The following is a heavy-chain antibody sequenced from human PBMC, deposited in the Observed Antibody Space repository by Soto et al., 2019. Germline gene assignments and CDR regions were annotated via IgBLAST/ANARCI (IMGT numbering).Heavy chain of an antibody. J-gene: IGHJ6*02. CDR3: ARDLIARQSYYYYDYGMDV. CDR2: ISYDGSNK. Sequence: QVQLVESGGGVVQPGRSLRLSCAASGFTFSSYAMHWVRQAPGKGLEWVAVISYDGSNKYYADSVKGRFTISRDNSKNTLYLQMNSLRAEDTAVYYCARDLIARQSYYYYDYGMDVWGQGTTVTVSS. CDR1: GFTFSSYA. V-gene: IGHV3-30-3*01. D-gene: IGHD3-16*02.